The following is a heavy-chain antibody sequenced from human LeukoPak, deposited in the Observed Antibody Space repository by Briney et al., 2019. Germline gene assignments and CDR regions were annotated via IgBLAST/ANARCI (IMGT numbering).Heavy chain of an antibody. CDR3: AGGRSSSWYKTRTDAFDT. CDR1: GGSFSGYY. CDR2: INHSGST. V-gene: IGHV4-34*01. Sequence: PSETLSLTCAVYGGSFSGYYWSWIRQPPGKGLEWIGEINHSGSTNYNPSLKSRVTMSVDTSKNQFSLKLSSVTAADTAVYYCAGGRSSSWYKTRTDAFDTWGQGTMVTVSS. D-gene: IGHD6-13*01. J-gene: IGHJ3*02.